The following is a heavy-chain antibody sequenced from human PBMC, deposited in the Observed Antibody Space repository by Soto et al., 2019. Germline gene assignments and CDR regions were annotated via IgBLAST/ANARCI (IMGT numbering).Heavy chain of an antibody. CDR1: GDSISAYS. CDR3: AKGFYGSGSYYNERAFDS. D-gene: IGHD3-10*01. J-gene: IGHJ4*02. V-gene: IGHV4-59*01. Sequence: SETLSLTCTVSGDSISAYSWSWVRQPPGKGLEWIGNIHYNGNTKYSPSLKSRVTMSVDTSKNHFSLRLISVTAADTAVYYCAKGFYGSGSYYNERAFDSWGQGTLVTVSS. CDR2: IHYNGNT.